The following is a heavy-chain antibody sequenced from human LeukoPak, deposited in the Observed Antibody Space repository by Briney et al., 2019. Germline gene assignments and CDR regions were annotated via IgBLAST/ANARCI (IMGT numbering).Heavy chain of an antibody. D-gene: IGHD3-22*01. J-gene: IGHJ4*02. CDR2: IYSGDST. CDR1: GFSVSTNY. Sequence: PGGSLRLSCAASGFSVSTNYMNWVRQAPGKGLEWVSAIYSGDSTYYADSAKGRFTISRDNSKNTLCLQMNRLRADDTAVYYCARDRYYYDTSGDRTYYFDYWGQGTLVTVSS. V-gene: IGHV3-66*01. CDR3: ARDRYYYDTSGDRTYYFDY.